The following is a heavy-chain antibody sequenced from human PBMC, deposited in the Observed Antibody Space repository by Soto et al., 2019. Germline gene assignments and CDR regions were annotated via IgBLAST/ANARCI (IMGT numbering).Heavy chain of an antibody. CDR3: TRNEPLFYGSGRSKFDY. J-gene: IGHJ4*02. V-gene: IGHV3-49*03. CDR1: GFTFSNAW. Sequence: GGSLRLSCAGPGFTFSNAWISWFRQAPGKGLEWVGFIRSKAYGGTTEYAASVKGRFTISRDDSKSIAYLQMNSLKTEDTAVYYCTRNEPLFYGSGRSKFDYWGQGTLVTVSS. CDR2: IRSKAYGGTT. D-gene: IGHD3-10*01.